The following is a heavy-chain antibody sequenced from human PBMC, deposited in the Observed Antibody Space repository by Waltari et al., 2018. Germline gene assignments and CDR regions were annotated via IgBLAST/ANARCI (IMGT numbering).Heavy chain of an antibody. CDR2: IYPSDSLT. Sequence: EVQLVQSGAELKKPGESLTISCKGSGYSFTTYWIGWVRQMPGKGLEWMGIIYPSDSLTSYIPSCQGQVTISADKSISTAYLQWSSLKASDTAMYYCVRQNGGSNDPFDYLGQGTLVTVSS. CDR3: VRQNGGSNDPFDY. D-gene: IGHD2-15*01. CDR1: GYSFTTYW. J-gene: IGHJ4*02. V-gene: IGHV5-51*01.